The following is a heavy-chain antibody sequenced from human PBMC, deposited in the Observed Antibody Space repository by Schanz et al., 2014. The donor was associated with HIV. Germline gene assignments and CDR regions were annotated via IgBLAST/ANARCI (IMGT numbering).Heavy chain of an antibody. Sequence: EVQLLESGGGLVQPGGSLRLSCAASGFTFSSYAMSWVRQAPGKGLEWVSVISGSGGSTYYADSVKGRFTISRDNSKNTVYLQMNSLRAEDTAVYYCARRDTGTLYYYYHYGMDVWGQGTTVTVSS. CDR2: ISGSGGST. CDR1: GFTFSSYA. J-gene: IGHJ6*02. CDR3: ARRDTGTLYYYYHYGMDV. V-gene: IGHV3-23*01. D-gene: IGHD1-1*01.